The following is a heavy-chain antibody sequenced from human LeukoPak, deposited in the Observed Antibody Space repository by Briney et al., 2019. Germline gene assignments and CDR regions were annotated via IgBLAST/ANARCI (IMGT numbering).Heavy chain of an antibody. V-gene: IGHV5-10-1*01. Sequence: GESLQISCKGSGYSFTGYWISWVRQMPGEGLEWMGRIDPSDSYTNYSPSFQGHVTISADKSISTAYLQWSSLKASDTAMYYCAGHLRGSGWQVGGNDYWGQGTLVAVSS. CDR1: GYSFTGYW. CDR3: AGHLRGSGWQVGGNDY. J-gene: IGHJ4*02. CDR2: IDPSDSYT. D-gene: IGHD6-19*01.